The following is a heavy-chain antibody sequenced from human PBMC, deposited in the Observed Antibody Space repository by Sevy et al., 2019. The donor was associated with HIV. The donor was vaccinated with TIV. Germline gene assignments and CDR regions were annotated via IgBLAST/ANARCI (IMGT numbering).Heavy chain of an antibody. CDR3: AKDMVDCSGGTCYSGVLSPFES. Sequence: GGSLRLSCAASGFIFNNYDMYWIRQAPGKGLEWVATVSYDGADKDYADIVNGRFTISRDSSRSMLYVQMASLRPEDTGVYFCAKDMVDCSGGTCYSGVLSPFESWGQGTLVTVSS. D-gene: IGHD2-15*01. V-gene: IGHV3-30*18. J-gene: IGHJ4*02. CDR1: GFIFNNYD. CDR2: VSYDGADK.